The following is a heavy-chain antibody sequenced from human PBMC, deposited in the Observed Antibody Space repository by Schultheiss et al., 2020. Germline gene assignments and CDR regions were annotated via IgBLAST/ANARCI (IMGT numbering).Heavy chain of an antibody. CDR3: AKLHGSGSPDY. D-gene: IGHD3-10*01. CDR2: ISGSGGST. J-gene: IGHJ4*02. Sequence: GGSLTLSCVASGFTFSNYGMSWVRQPLGKGLDWVSSISGSGGSTYYADSVKGRFTISRDNSKNTLYLQMNSLRAEDTAVYYCAKLHGSGSPDYWGQGTLVTVSS. V-gene: IGHV3-23*01. CDR1: GFTFSNYG.